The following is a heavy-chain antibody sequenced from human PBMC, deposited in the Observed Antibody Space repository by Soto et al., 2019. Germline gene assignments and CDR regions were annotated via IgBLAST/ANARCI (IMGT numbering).Heavy chain of an antibody. V-gene: IGHV1-24*01. CDR3: ATGVGWGYIFALKD. CDR1: GSTLSEFS. D-gene: IGHD5-18*01. J-gene: IGHJ4*02. Sequence: SVKVSCKISGSTLSEFSIHWMRQAPGKGLEWMGGYVPEDGKTIYAPKFQDRVIMTEDTSTDTASMELNSLRSEDTAVYFCATGVGWGYIFALKDWGQGTPVSVSS. CDR2: YVPEDGKT.